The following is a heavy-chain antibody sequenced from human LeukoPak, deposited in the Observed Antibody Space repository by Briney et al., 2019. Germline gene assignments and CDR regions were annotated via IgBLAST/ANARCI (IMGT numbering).Heavy chain of an antibody. J-gene: IGHJ4*02. Sequence: PGGSLRLSCVVSGFTFSSYWMSWVRQAPGKGLEWVANIKQDGSEKHYVDSVKGRFTISRDNAKNSLYLQMNSLRAEDTAVYYCARARKWELLLDYWGQGTLVTVSS. CDR3: ARARKWELLLDY. V-gene: IGHV3-7*01. CDR2: IKQDGSEK. D-gene: IGHD1-26*01. CDR1: GFTFSSYW.